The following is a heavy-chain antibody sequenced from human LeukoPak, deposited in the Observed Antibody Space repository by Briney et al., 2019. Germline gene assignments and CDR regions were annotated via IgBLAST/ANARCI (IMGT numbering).Heavy chain of an antibody. J-gene: IGHJ4*02. Sequence: GRSLRLSCAASGFTFSSHGMHWVRQAPGKGLEWVAVISFDGINKNYADSVKGRFTISRDNSKSTLYLQMNSLRDDDSAAYFCARVYLERLTAGYFDHWGQGTQVTVSP. V-gene: IGHV3-30*03. D-gene: IGHD2-8*01. CDR2: ISFDGINK. CDR3: ARVYLERLTAGYFDH. CDR1: GFTFSSHG.